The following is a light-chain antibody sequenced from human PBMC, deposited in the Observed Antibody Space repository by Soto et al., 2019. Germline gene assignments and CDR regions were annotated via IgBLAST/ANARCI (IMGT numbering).Light chain of an antibody. V-gene: IGKV1-12*01. CDR2: TTS. CDR3: QQANSFPPTT. Sequence: DIPMTQSTSSVSASVGDRVTITCRASQGVRDWVAWYQQKPGKAPKLLFSTTSTLEDGVPSRFSGSASGTEFTLTISSLQPEDFATYYCQQANSFPPTTFGQGTKVEIK. J-gene: IGKJ1*01. CDR1: QGVRDW.